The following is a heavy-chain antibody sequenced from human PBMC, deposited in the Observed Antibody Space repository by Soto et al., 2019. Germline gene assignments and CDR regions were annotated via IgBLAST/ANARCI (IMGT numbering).Heavy chain of an antibody. V-gene: IGHV4-39*01. J-gene: IGHJ4*02. CDR2: IYYSGST. D-gene: IGHD4-17*01. CDR3: ARRHDYLNFDY. Sequence: QLQLQESGPGLVKPSETLSLTCTVSGGSISSSSYYWGWIRQPPGKGLEWIGSIYYSGSTYYNPPLKSRVTISVDTSKNQFSLKLSSVTAADTAVYYCARRHDYLNFDYWGQGTLVTVSS. CDR1: GGSISSSSYY.